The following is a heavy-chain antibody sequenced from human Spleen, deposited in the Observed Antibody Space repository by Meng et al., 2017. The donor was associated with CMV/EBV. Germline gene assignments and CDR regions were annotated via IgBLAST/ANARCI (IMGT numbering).Heavy chain of an antibody. Sequence: QVRLVQSGAGVKKPGPWVKVSCKAYGGAFSSYAISWVRQAPGQGLEWMGGIIPIFGTANYAQKFQGRVTITADESTSTAYMELSSLRSEDTAVYYCARGYYDTMGYFDYWGQGTLVTVSS. CDR1: GGAFSSYA. J-gene: IGHJ4*02. CDR3: ARGYYDTMGYFDY. V-gene: IGHV1-69*01. CDR2: IIPIFGTA. D-gene: IGHD3-22*01.